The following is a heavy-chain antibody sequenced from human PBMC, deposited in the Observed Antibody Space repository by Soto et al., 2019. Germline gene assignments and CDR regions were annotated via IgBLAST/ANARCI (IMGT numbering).Heavy chain of an antibody. CDR3: ARARYDSSGYYHFDY. Sequence: SETLSLTCTVSGGSISSGDYYWSWIRQPPGKGLEWIGYIYYSGSTYYNPSLKSRVTISVDTSKNQFSLKLSSVTAADTAVYYCARARYDSSGYYHFDYWGQGTLVTVSS. CDR1: GGSISSGDYY. J-gene: IGHJ4*02. V-gene: IGHV4-30-4*01. CDR2: IYYSGST. D-gene: IGHD3-22*01.